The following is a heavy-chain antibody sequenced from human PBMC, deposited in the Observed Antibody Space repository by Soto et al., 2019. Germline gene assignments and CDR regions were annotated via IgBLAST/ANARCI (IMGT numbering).Heavy chain of an antibody. CDR1: GYSFTSYC. V-gene: IGHV5-10-1*01. Sequence: GESLKISCKGSGYSFTSYCISWVRQMPGKGLEWMGRIDPSDSYTNYSPSFQGHVTISADKSISTAYLQWSSLKASDTAMYYCACIAVAGTGAFDIWGQGTMVTVSS. CDR2: IDPSDSYT. D-gene: IGHD6-19*01. CDR3: ACIAVAGTGAFDI. J-gene: IGHJ3*02.